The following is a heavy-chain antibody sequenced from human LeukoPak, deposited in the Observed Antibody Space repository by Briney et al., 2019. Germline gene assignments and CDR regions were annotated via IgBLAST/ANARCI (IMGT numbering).Heavy chain of an antibody. Sequence: ASVKVSCKASGGTFSSYAISWVRQAPGLGLEWMGGIIPIFGTANYAQKFQGRVTITADESTSTAYMELSSLRSEDTAVYYCARVVSGTERAGFDYWGQGTLVTVSS. CDR2: IIPIFGTA. CDR1: GGTFSSYA. D-gene: IGHD1-26*01. CDR3: ARVVSGTERAGFDY. V-gene: IGHV1-69*13. J-gene: IGHJ4*02.